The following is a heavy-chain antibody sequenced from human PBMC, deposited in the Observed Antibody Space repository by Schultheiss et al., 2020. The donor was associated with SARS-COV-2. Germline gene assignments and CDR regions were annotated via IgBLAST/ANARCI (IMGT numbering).Heavy chain of an antibody. J-gene: IGHJ4*02. CDR3: ARHTTYSSFDY. Sequence: GGSLRLSCKGSGYSFTSYWIGWVRQVPGKGLEWMGIIYPGDSDTIYSPSLQGQVTISVDKSISTAYLQWSSLKASDTAMYYCARHTTYSSFDYWGQGTLVTVSS. V-gene: IGHV5-51*01. CDR1: GYSFTSYW. CDR2: IYPGDSDT. D-gene: IGHD6-13*01.